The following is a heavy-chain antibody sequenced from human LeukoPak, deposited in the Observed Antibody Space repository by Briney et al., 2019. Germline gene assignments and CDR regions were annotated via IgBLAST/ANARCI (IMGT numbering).Heavy chain of an antibody. CDR2: ISWDGGST. CDR1: GFTFDDYT. Sequence: PGGSLRLSCAASGFTFDDYTMHWVRQAPGKGLEWVSLISWDGGSTYYADSVKGRFTISRDNSKTSLYLQMNSLRTEDTASYYSAKDAQPDYGSGSYYSDYWGQGTLVTVSS. V-gene: IGHV3-43*01. D-gene: IGHD3-10*01. J-gene: IGHJ4*02. CDR3: AKDAQPDYGSGSYYSDY.